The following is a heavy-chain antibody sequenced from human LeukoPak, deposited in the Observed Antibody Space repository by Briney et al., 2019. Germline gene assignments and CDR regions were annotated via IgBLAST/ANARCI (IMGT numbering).Heavy chain of an antibody. Sequence: SETLSLTCAVSGGSISSGGYSWGWIRQPPGKGLEWIGYIYHSGSTYYNPSLKSRVTISVDRSKNQFSLKLSSVTAADTAVYYCARDNNIVVVWADYWGQGTLVTVSS. J-gene: IGHJ4*02. CDR3: ARDNNIVVVWADY. CDR2: IYHSGST. V-gene: IGHV4-30-2*01. CDR1: GGSISSGGYS. D-gene: IGHD2-15*01.